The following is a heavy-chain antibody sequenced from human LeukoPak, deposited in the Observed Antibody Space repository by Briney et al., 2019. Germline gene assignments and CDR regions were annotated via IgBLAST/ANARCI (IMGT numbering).Heavy chain of an antibody. CDR2: MNPNSGNT. CDR3: ARQIAAAGTFSFDY. V-gene: IGHV1-8*01. J-gene: IGHJ4*02. CDR1: GYTFTSYD. Sequence: ASVKVSCKASGYTFTSYDINWVRQATGQGLEWMGWMNPNSGNTGYAQKLQGRVTMTTDTSTSTAYMELRSLRSDDTAVYYCARQIAAAGTFSFDYWGQGTLVTVSS. D-gene: IGHD6-13*01.